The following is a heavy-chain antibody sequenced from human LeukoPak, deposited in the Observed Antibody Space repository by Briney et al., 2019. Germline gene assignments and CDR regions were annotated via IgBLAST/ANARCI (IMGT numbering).Heavy chain of an antibody. CDR3: AIAIYAYDSSGYYYVTVKYYYMDV. CDR1: GYSISSGYY. CDR2: IYHSGST. J-gene: IGHJ6*03. Sequence: KPSETLSLTCTVSGYSISSGYYWGGIRQPPGKGLEWIGSIYHSGSTYYNPSLKSRVTISVDTSKNQFSLKLSSVTAADTAVYYCAIAIYAYDSSGYYYVTVKYYYMDVWGKGTTVTVSS. D-gene: IGHD3-22*01. V-gene: IGHV4-38-2*02.